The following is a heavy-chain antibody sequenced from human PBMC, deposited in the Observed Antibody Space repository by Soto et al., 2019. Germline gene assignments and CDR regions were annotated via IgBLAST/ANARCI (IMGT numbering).Heavy chain of an antibody. Sequence: SETLSLTCTVSGDSISTYYWNWFRQPPGKGLEWIGYIYYSGSTSYNPSLKSRVTISVDTSKNQFSLKLTSVTAADTAIYYCARDKFSDNAHQWYFDLWGHGTLVTVSS. CDR3: ARDKFSDNAHQWYFDL. CDR2: IYYSGST. D-gene: IGHD2-2*01. J-gene: IGHJ2*01. CDR1: GDSISTYY. V-gene: IGHV4-59*01.